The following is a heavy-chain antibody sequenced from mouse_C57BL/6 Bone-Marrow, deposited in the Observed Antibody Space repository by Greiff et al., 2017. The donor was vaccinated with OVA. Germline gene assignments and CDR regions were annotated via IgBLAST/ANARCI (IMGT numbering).Heavy chain of an antibody. D-gene: IGHD1-1*01. V-gene: IGHV1-82*01. CDR2: IYPGDGDT. CDR1: GYAFSSSW. CDR3: ARGHYYGSSPFAY. J-gene: IGHJ3*01. Sequence: VQLQQSGPELVKPGASVKISCKASGYAFSSSWINWVKQRPGKGLEWIGRIYPGDGDTNYNGKFKGKATLTADKSSSTAYMQLSSLTSEDSAVYFCARGHYYGSSPFAYWGQGTLVTVSA.